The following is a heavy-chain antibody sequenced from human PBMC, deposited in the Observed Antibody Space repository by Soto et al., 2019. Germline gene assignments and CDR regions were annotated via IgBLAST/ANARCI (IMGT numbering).Heavy chain of an antibody. CDR1: GFTCSSCW. D-gene: IGHD3-10*01. CDR2: IKEDGSEK. V-gene: IGHV3-7*03. J-gene: IGHJ5*02. CDR3: VKGGPRMGSPAWHLCDR. Sequence: PGGSLRLSCATSGFTCSSCWMNWFRQAPGKGLEWVANIKEDGSEKYYVDSVRGRFTISRDNVKNSLFLEMNSLRAEDTAFYYCVKGGPRMGSPAWHLCDRWGQGTLVTVSS.